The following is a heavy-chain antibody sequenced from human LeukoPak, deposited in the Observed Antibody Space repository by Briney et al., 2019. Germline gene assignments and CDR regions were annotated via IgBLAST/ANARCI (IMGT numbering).Heavy chain of an antibody. Sequence: GGSLRLSCAASGFTFSSYALHSVRQAPGKGLEWVSVISYDGSNKYYADSVKGRFTISRDNSENTLYLQMNSLRAEDTALYYCARVNQQYYYGSGIYRFYYYGMDVWGQGTTVTVSS. J-gene: IGHJ6*02. CDR2: ISYDGSNK. CDR1: GFTFSSYA. D-gene: IGHD3-10*01. V-gene: IGHV3-30-3*01. CDR3: ARVNQQYYYGSGIYRFYYYGMDV.